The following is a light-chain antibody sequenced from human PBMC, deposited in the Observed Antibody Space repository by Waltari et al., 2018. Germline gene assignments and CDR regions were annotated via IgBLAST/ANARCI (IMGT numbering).Light chain of an antibody. Sequence: QSVLTQPPSASGTPGQRVTISCSGSSSNLASNLVYWHQQLPGTAPKLLIFRNSQRPAGVPDRFSGSKSGTSASLSITGLRSEDEGDYYCSSWDDTLSGHVVFGGGTKLTVL. CDR1: SSNLASNL. J-gene: IGLJ2*01. CDR3: SSWDDTLSGHVV. CDR2: RNS. V-gene: IGLV1-47*01.